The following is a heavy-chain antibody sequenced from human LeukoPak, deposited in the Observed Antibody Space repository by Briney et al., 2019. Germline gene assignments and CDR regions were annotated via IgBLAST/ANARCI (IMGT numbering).Heavy chain of an antibody. CDR1: GFTFSSYG. J-gene: IGHJ4*02. V-gene: IGHV3-23*01. CDR2: ISGSGGTT. D-gene: IGHD5-18*01. CDR3: ARDLSGVTGYTYGRGIDY. Sequence: PGGTLRLSCTTSGFTFSSYGMSWVRQAPGKGLEWVSVISGSGGTTYNADSVKGRFTISRDNSKNTLYLQMNSLRAEDTAVYYCARDLSGVTGYTYGRGIDYWGQGTLVTVSS.